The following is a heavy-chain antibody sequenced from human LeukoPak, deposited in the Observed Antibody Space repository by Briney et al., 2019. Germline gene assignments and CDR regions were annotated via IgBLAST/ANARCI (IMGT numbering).Heavy chain of an antibody. CDR2: IYSGGST. D-gene: IGHD6-13*01. Sequence: PGGSLRLSCAASGFTVSSKYKSWARQAPGKGLEWVSVIYSGGSTYYADSVKGRFTISRDNSKNTVYLQMNSLRAEDTAVYYCAKALISTKAAPQLRAPIYYYGMDVWGQGTTVTVSS. J-gene: IGHJ6*02. V-gene: IGHV3-66*01. CDR1: GFTVSSKY. CDR3: AKALISTKAAPQLRAPIYYYGMDV.